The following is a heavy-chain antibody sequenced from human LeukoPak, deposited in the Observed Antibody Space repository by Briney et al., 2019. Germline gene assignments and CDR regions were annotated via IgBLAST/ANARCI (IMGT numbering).Heavy chain of an antibody. D-gene: IGHD6-19*01. CDR1: GVSISSYY. Sequence: PSETLSLTCTVSGVSISSYYWSWIRQPAGKGLEWVGRIYTSGSTNYNPSLKSRVTMSVDTSKNQFSLKLSSVTAADTAVYYCARHKYSSGWPPEGAFDIWGQGTMVTVSS. J-gene: IGHJ3*02. V-gene: IGHV4-4*07. CDR2: IYTSGST. CDR3: ARHKYSSGWPPEGAFDI.